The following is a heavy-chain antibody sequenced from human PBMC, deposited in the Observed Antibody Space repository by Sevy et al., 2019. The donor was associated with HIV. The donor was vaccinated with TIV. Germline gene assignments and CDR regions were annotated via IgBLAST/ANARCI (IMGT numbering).Heavy chain of an antibody. CDR3: ARMGGLTDNGMDV. CDR1: GFTFSSYS. J-gene: IGHJ6*02. V-gene: IGHV3-21*01. CDR2: ISTINNYI. D-gene: IGHD6-25*01. Sequence: GVSLRLSCAASGFTFSSYSMNWVRQAPGKGLEWVSSISTINNYIYYADSMKGRFTISSDNAKNSLFLQMNSLRAEDTAVYYCARMGGLTDNGMDVWGQGTTVTVSS.